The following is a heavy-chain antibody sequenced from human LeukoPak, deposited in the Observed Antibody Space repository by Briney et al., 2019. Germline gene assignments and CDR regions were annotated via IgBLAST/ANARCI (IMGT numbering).Heavy chain of an antibody. D-gene: IGHD6-13*01. V-gene: IGHV4-39*07. Sequence: SETLSLTCTVSGGSISSSSYYWGWIRQPAGKGLEWIGSIYYSGSTYYNPSLKSRVTISVDTSKNQFSLKLSSVTAADTAVYYCARDGEQQLVIDYWGQGTLVTVSS. CDR1: GGSISSSSYY. J-gene: IGHJ4*02. CDR3: ARDGEQQLVIDY. CDR2: IYYSGST.